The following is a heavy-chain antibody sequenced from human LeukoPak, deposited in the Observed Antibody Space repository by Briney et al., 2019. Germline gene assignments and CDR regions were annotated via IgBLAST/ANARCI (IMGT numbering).Heavy chain of an antibody. J-gene: IGHJ4*02. Sequence: GGSLRLSYAASGFTVSSNYMSWARQAPGKGLGWVSVIYSGGSTYYADSVKGRFTISRDNSKNTLYLQMNSLRAEDTAVYYCAREWDDSSGYYNYWGQGTLVTVSS. CDR2: IYSGGST. D-gene: IGHD3-22*01. CDR1: GFTVSSNY. V-gene: IGHV3-53*01. CDR3: AREWDDSSGYYNY.